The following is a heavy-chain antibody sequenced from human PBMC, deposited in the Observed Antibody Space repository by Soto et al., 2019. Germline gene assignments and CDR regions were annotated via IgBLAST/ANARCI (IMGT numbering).Heavy chain of an antibody. D-gene: IGHD6-19*01. V-gene: IGHV3-9*01. CDR1: GFTFDDYA. CDR3: AKDQEAGMKGVFEY. CDR2: ISWNSNNI. Sequence: PVGSLRLSCAVSGFTFDDYAMHWVRQAPGKGLEWVSGISWNSNNIGYADSVKGRFTISRDYAKNSLHLQMNSLRAEDTALYYCAKDQEAGMKGVFEYWGQGALVTVSS. J-gene: IGHJ4*02.